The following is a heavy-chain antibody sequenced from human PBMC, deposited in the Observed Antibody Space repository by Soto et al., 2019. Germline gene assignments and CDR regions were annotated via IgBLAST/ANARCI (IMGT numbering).Heavy chain of an antibody. CDR2: INPNSGGT. Sequence: ASVKVSCKASGYTFTGYYMHWVRQAPGQGLEWMGWINPNSGGTNYAQKFQGRVTMTRDTSISTAYMELSRLRSDDTAVYHCASCFNPGYCSGPTDYWGQGTLVTVSS. D-gene: IGHD2-15*01. CDR1: GYTFTGYY. CDR3: ASCFNPGYCSGPTDY. J-gene: IGHJ4*02. V-gene: IGHV1-2*02.